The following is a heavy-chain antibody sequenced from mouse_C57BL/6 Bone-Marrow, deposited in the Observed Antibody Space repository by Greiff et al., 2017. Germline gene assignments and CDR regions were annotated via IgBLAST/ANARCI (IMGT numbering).Heavy chain of an antibody. V-gene: IGHV5-12-1*01. D-gene: IGHD2-2*01. CDR3: ARVYYGYLYYFDY. J-gene: IGHJ2*01. CDR1: GFAFSSYD. CDR2: ISSGGGST. Sequence: EVQLQESGGGLVKPGGSLKLSCAASGFAFSSYDMSWVRQTPEKRLEWVAYISSGGGSTYYPDTVKGRFTISRDNAKNTLYLQMSSLKSEDTAMYYCARVYYGYLYYFDYWGQGTTLTVSS.